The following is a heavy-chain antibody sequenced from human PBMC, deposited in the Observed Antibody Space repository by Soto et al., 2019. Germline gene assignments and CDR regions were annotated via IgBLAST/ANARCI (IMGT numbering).Heavy chain of an antibody. CDR2: LSDSGTA. J-gene: IGHJ4*02. V-gene: IGHV4-59*01. D-gene: IGHD3-22*01. CDR1: GGSISGFY. CDR3: ARDSYYDSSGYDY. Sequence: PSEALSLTCAVSGGSISGFYWSWIRQPPGRGLEWIGFLSDSGTAKYNPSLKSRVTISADTSKNQLSLLLNSVTAADTAVYYCARDSYYDSSGYDYWGQGTLVTVSS.